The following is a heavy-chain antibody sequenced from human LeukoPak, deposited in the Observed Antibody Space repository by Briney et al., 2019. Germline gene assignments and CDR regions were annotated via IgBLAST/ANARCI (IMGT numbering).Heavy chain of an antibody. Sequence: PGGSLRLSCAASGFTFTSYAMSWVRQAPGKGLEWVSAISGSGGSTYYADSVKGRFTISRDNSKNTLYLQMNSLRAEDTAVYYCAKDRIAVALGAGAQINWFDPWGQGTLVTVSS. CDR2: ISGSGGST. CDR3: AKDRIAVALGAGAQINWFDP. J-gene: IGHJ5*02. CDR1: GFTFTSYA. D-gene: IGHD6-19*01. V-gene: IGHV3-23*01.